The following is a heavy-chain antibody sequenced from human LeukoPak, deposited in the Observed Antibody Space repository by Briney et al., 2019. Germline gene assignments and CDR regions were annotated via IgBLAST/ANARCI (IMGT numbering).Heavy chain of an antibody. Sequence: SETLSLTCAVSGYSISSGYYWGWIRQPPGKGLEWIGSIYHSGSTYYNPSLKSRVTMLVDTSKNQFSLKLSSVTAADTAVYYCAREGSYYDILTGYYYGYFDYWGQGTLVTVSS. J-gene: IGHJ4*02. CDR1: GYSISSGYY. V-gene: IGHV4-38-2*02. CDR2: IYHSGST. CDR3: AREGSYYDILTGYYYGYFDY. D-gene: IGHD3-9*01.